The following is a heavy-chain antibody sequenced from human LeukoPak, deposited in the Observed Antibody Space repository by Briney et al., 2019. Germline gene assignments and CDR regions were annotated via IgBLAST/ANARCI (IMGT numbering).Heavy chain of an antibody. J-gene: IGHJ4*02. D-gene: IGHD5-18*01. CDR3: AKDIPKYSYGSAYYFDY. Sequence: PGGSLRLSCAASGFTFSSYGMHWVRQAPGKGLEWVAFIRYDGSNKYYADSVKGRFTISRDNSKNTLYLQMNSLRAEDTAVYYCAKDIPKYSYGSAYYFDYWGQGTLVTVSS. V-gene: IGHV3-30*02. CDR2: IRYDGSNK. CDR1: GFTFSSYG.